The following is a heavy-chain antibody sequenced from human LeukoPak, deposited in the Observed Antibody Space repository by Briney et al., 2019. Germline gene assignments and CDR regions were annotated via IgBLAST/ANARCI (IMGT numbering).Heavy chain of an antibody. V-gene: IGHV3-23*01. J-gene: IGHJ4*02. Sequence: GGSLRLSCAASGFTFSSYWMSWVRQAPGKGLEWVSAISGSGGSTYYADSVKGRFTISRDNSKNTLYLQMNSLRAEDTAVYYCAKGSIVATMGYWGQGTLVTVSS. CDR1: GFTFSSYW. D-gene: IGHD5-12*01. CDR3: AKGSIVATMGY. CDR2: ISGSGGST.